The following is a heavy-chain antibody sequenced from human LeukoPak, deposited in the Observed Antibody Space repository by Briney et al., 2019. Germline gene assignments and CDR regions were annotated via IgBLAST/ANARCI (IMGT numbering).Heavy chain of an antibody. D-gene: IGHD4-17*01. CDR2: VYTSGST. J-gene: IGHJ5*02. Sequence: SETLSLTCTVSGGSISSYYWSWIWQPAGKRLEWIGRVYTSGSTNYNPSLKSRVTMSVDTSKNQFSLKLSSVTAADTAVYYCARVSLDYGDYQARFDPWGQGTLVTVSS. V-gene: IGHV4-4*07. CDR1: GGSISSYY. CDR3: ARVSLDYGDYQARFDP.